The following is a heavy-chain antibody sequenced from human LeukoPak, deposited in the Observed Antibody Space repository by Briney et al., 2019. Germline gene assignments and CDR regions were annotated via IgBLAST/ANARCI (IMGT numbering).Heavy chain of an antibody. CDR2: IIPIFGTA. Sequence: SVKVSCKASGGTFSSFAISWVRQAPGQGLEWMGGIIPIFGTANYAQKFQGRVTITADESTSTAYMELSSLRSEDTAVYYCARDLGVIAAAGPSLWGQGTLVTVSS. CDR1: GGTFSSFA. D-gene: IGHD6-13*01. J-gene: IGHJ4*02. V-gene: IGHV1-69*13. CDR3: ARDLGVIAAAGPSL.